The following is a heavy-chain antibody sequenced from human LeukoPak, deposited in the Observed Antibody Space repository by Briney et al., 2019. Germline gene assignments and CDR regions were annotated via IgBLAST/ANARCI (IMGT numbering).Heavy chain of an antibody. CDR3: ARRRGFCSSSSCYGFDP. D-gene: IGHD2-2*01. CDR1: GGSISTYY. CDR2: MSDSGST. V-gene: IGHV4-59*08. Sequence: PSETLSLTCTVSGGSISTYYWSWIRQPPGKGLEWIAYMSDSGSTKYNPSLKGRVTISLDTSKSQFSLKLSSVTAADTAVYYCARRRGFCSSSSCYGFDPWGQGTPVIVSS. J-gene: IGHJ5*02.